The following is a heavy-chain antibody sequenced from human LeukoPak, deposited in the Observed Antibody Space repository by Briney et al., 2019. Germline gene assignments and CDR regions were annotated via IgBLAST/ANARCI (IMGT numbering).Heavy chain of an antibody. CDR3: ARWIAAADYYYYYMDV. J-gene: IGHJ6*03. Sequence: ASVKVSCKASGYTFTSYEMHWVRQTPRQGLEWMGIINPSSGSTSYAQKFQGRVTMTRDMSTSTVYMELSSLRSEDTAVYYCARWIAAADYYYYYMDVWGKGTTVTVSS. CDR1: GYTFTSYE. CDR2: INPSSGST. D-gene: IGHD6-13*01. V-gene: IGHV1-46*01.